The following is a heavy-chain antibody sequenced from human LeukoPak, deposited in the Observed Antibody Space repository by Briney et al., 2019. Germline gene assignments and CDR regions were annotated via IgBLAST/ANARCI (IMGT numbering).Heavy chain of an antibody. CDR2: IYPDDPDT. Sequence: GESLKISCKGSGYRFSTSWIAWVRQMPGKGLEWMGVIYPDDPDTIYNPSFEGQVTFSVDKSISTACLQWSSLKASDTAIYYCARGAYGSGSSYNFYGMDVWGQGTPVAVSS. J-gene: IGHJ6*02. CDR3: ARGAYGSGSSYNFYGMDV. V-gene: IGHV5-51*01. CDR1: GYRFSTSW. D-gene: IGHD3-10*01.